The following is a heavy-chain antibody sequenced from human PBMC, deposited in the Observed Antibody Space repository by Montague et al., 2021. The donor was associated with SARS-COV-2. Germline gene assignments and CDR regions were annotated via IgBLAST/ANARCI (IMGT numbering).Heavy chain of an antibody. CDR1: GFTFSSYA. CDR2: ISYDGSNK. Sequence: SLRLSCAASGFTFSSYAMHWVRQAPGKGLEWVAVISYDGSNKYYADSVKGRFTISRDNSKNTLYLQMNSLRAEDTAVYYCARVLDYYGSGSYPLYYYYGMDVWGQGTTGTVSS. CDR3: ARVLDYYGSGSYPLYYYYGMDV. D-gene: IGHD3-10*01. J-gene: IGHJ6*02. V-gene: IGHV3-30*04.